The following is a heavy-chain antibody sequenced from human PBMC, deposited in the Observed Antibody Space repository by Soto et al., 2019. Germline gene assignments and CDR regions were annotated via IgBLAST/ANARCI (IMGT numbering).Heavy chain of an antibody. CDR2: ISYDGSNK. CDR3: ARDLQAVAGMLILYYYYGMDV. Sequence: GGSLRLSCAASGFTFSSYAMHWVRQAPGKGLEWVAVISYDGSNKYYADSVKGRFTISRDNSKNTLYLQMNSLRAEDTAVYYCARDLQAVAGMLILYYYYGMDVWGQGTTVTVSS. V-gene: IGHV3-30-3*01. CDR1: GFTFSSYA. D-gene: IGHD6-19*01. J-gene: IGHJ6*02.